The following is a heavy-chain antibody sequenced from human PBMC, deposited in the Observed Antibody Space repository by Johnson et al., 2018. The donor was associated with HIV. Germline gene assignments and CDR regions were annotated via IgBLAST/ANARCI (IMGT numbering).Heavy chain of an antibody. J-gene: IGHJ3*02. CDR1: GFTFSSYG. D-gene: IGHD4/OR15-4a*01. V-gene: IGHV3-30*02. Sequence: QVQLVESGGGVVQPGGSLRLSCAASGFTFSSYGMHWVRQAPGKGLEWVAFIRYDGSNKYYADSVKGRFTLSRDNSKNTVYLQMNSLRVEETAVYYCAKSPGKDHGGNSGGFDIWGQGTMVTVSS. CDR3: AKSPGKDHGGNSGGFDI. CDR2: IRYDGSNK.